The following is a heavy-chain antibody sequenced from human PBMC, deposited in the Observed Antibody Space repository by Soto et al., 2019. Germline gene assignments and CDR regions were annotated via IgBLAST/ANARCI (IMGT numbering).Heavy chain of an antibody. Sequence: QITLKESGPTLVKPTQTLTLTCTFSGFSLSTSGVGVGWIRQPPGKALEWLALIYCDDDKRYSPSLKSRLTITEDTSKNQVVLTMTNMDPVDTATYYCAHRQRTVYFDYWGQGTLVTVSS. CDR3: AHRQRTVYFDY. V-gene: IGHV2-5*02. D-gene: IGHD4-17*01. CDR2: IYCDDDK. CDR1: GFSLSTSGVG. J-gene: IGHJ4*02.